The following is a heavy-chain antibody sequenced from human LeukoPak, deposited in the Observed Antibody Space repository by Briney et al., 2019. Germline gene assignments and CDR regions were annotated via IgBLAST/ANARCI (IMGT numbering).Heavy chain of an antibody. CDR3: ARHPYSGSYHFDY. V-gene: IGHV1-2*02. J-gene: IGHJ4*02. D-gene: IGHD1-26*01. Sequence: ASVNVSCKASGYIFTGYYMHWVRQAPGQGLEWMGWINPNSGGTNSAQKFQGRVTMTRGTSISTAYMELSRLTSDDTAVYYCARHPYSGSYHFDYWGQGTLVTVSS. CDR2: INPNSGGT. CDR1: GYIFTGYY.